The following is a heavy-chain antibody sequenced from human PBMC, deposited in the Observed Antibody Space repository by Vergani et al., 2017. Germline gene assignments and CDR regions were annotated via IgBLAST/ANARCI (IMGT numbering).Heavy chain of an antibody. V-gene: IGHV4-31*03. CDR1: GGSISSSSYY. Sequence: QLQLQESGPGLVKPSETLSLPCTVSGGSISSSSYYWGWIRQHPGKGLEWIGYIYYSGSTYYNPSLKSRVTISVDTSKNQFSLKLSSVTAADTAVYYCARVLGDYLNYWGQGTLVTVSS. CDR2: IYYSGST. J-gene: IGHJ4*02. D-gene: IGHD4-17*01. CDR3: ARVLGDYLNY.